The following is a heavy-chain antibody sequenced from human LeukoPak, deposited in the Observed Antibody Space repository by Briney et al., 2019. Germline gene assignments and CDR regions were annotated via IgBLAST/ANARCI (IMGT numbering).Heavy chain of an antibody. D-gene: IGHD6-25*01. CDR1: GGSISSDY. V-gene: IGHV4-59*01. CDR3: VRVSVVYGIDV. Sequence: PSETLSLTCSVSGGSISSDYWAWIRQPPGKGLDWIGYMFYTGSTNYNPSLKSRVTISLATSKKQFSLKLSSVTAADTAVYYCVRVSVVYGIDVWGRGTTVTVSS. CDR2: MFYTGST. J-gene: IGHJ6*02.